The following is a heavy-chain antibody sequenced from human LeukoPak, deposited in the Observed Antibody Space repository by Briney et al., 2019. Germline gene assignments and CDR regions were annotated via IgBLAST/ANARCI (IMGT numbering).Heavy chain of an antibody. D-gene: IGHD5-12*01. V-gene: IGHV4-39*01. J-gene: IGHJ4*02. CDR1: GAAISSSSYS. CDR3: WAIVTTIKLDF. Sequence: SSETLSLTCTVSGAAISSSSYSWGWIRQPPGKGLEWIGSVSHSGSINYDPSLKNRVTISVDTSKNQFSLKLSSVTASDTAVYYCWAIVTTIKLDFWGQGTLVTVSS. CDR2: VSHSGSI.